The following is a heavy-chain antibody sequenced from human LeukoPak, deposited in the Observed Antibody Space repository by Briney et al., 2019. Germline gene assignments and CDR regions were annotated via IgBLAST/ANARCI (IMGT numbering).Heavy chain of an antibody. CDR1: GFSFNAFW. CDR2: IHRDGSVR. CDR3: AREDGGWLRADL. D-gene: IGHD5-24*01. Sequence: GGSLRLSCAASGFSFNAFWMSWVRQAPGKGLEWVANIHRDGSVRHYVESVRGRFTIARDNAKNSLFLQMNSLRVEDTAVYYCAREDGGWLRADLWGQGTLVTVSS. V-gene: IGHV3-7*01. J-gene: IGHJ5*02.